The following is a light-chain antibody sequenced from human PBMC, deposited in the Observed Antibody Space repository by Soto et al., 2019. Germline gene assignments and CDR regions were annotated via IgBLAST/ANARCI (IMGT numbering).Light chain of an antibody. CDR3: QETEAVPLI. V-gene: IGKV1-39*01. CDR2: GAS. Sequence: DVQMKQSPSSLSAYGGDRVTISCRACQPTTHYLYWYQQKAGEAPQLLIFGASSVQSGGPSNFSDSGCGTDGTFVVNHLHTDDFATDYFQETEAVPLIFDEVTRL. CDR1: QPTTHY. J-gene: IGKJ5*01.